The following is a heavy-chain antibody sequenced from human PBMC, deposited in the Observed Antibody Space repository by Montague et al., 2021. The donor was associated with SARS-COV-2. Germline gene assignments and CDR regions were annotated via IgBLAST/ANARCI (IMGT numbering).Heavy chain of an antibody. CDR2: INHRGST. CDR3: ARGHQGATMIVVVMVGEQYYFDD. J-gene: IGHJ4*02. V-gene: IGHV4-34*01. Sequence: SETLSLTCAVYGESFSGYYWTWIRQPPGKGLEWIGEINHRGSTKYNPSLKSRVTISVDTSKNQFSLRLSSVTAADTAVYYCARGHQGATMIVVVMVGEQYYFDDWGQGTLVTVSS. D-gene: IGHD3-22*01. CDR1: GESFSGYY.